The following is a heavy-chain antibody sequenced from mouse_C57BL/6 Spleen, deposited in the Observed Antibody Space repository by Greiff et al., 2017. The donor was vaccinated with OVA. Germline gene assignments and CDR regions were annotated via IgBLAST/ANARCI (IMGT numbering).Heavy chain of an antibody. CDR2: ISSGSSTI. CDR1: GFTFSDYG. CDR3: ARDYYGFDY. D-gene: IGHD1-1*01. V-gene: IGHV5-17*01. J-gene: IGHJ2*01. Sequence: EVKLMESGGGLVKPGGSLKLSCAASGFTFSDYGMHWVRQAPEQGLEWVAYISSGSSTIYYADTVKGRFTISRDKAKNTLFLQMTSLRSEDTAMYYCARDYYGFDYWGQGTTLTVSS.